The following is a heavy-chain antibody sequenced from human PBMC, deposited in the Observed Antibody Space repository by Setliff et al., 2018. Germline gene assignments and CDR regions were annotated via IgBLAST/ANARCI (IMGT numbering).Heavy chain of an antibody. Sequence: GESLKISCAASGFSFSGSAVYWVRQASVKGLEWIGRIRGRTDNYATAYAASVRGRFTVSRDDSKNTAYLQMNSLKTEDTAVYYCTFARDGYDVFDIWGQGTMVTVS. J-gene: IGHJ3*02. CDR1: GFSFSGSA. CDR3: TFARDGYDVFDI. D-gene: IGHD5-18*01. CDR2: IRGRTDNYAT. V-gene: IGHV3-73*01.